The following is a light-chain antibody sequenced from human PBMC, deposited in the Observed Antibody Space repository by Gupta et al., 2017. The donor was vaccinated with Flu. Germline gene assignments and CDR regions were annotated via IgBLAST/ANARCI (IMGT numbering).Light chain of an antibody. V-gene: IGKV1-9*01. CDR2: GAS. CDR3: QQLNSYPRT. CDR1: QGISSL. J-gene: IGKJ3*01. Sequence: DIQLTQSPSFLSASVGDRVTITCRASQGISSLLTWYQQKPGTAPKLLIYGASTLHSGVPSRFSGSGSGTEFTLTISSLQPEDFATYYCQQLNSYPRTFGHGTKVDVK.